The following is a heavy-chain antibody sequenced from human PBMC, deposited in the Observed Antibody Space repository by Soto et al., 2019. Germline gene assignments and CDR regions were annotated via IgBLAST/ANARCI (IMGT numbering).Heavy chain of an antibody. CDR2: IYPGDSDT. J-gene: IGHJ3*02. V-gene: IGHV5-51*01. Sequence: PGESLKISCKGSGYSFTSYWIGWVRQMPGKGLEWMGIIYPGDSDTRYSPSFQGQVTISADKSISTAYLQWSSLKASDTAMYYCARDLGRDFGYDAFDIWGQGTMVTVSS. D-gene: IGHD3-9*01. CDR1: GYSFTSYW. CDR3: ARDLGRDFGYDAFDI.